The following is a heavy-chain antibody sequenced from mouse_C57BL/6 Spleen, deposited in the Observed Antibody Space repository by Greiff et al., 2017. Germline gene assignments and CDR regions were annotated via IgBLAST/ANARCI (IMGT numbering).Heavy chain of an antibody. D-gene: IGHD1-1*01. J-gene: IGHJ4*01. Sequence: EVQRVESGGGLVQPGGSLKLSCAASGFTFSDYYMYWVRQTPEKRLEWVAYISNGGGSTYYPDTVKGRFTISRDNAKNTLYLQMSRLKSEDTAMYYCARHAGGSSYYAMDYWGQGTSVTVSS. CDR3: ARHAGGSSYYAMDY. V-gene: IGHV5-12*01. CDR1: GFTFSDYY. CDR2: ISNGGGST.